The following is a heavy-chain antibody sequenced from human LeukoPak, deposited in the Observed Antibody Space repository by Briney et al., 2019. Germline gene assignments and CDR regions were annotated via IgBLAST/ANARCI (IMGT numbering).Heavy chain of an antibody. V-gene: IGHV3-9*01. D-gene: IGHD6-13*01. CDR3: AKSSSSHKYYFDY. CDR1: GFTFDDYA. J-gene: IGHJ4*02. CDR2: ISWNSGSI. Sequence: SLRLSCAASGFTFDDYAMHWVRQAPGKGLEWVSGISWNSGSIGYADSVKGRFTIFRDNAKNSLYLQMNSLRAEDTALYYCAKSSSSHKYYFDYWGQGTLVTVSS.